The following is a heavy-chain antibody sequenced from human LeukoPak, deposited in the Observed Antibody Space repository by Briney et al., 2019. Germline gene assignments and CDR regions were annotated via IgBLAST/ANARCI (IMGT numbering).Heavy chain of an antibody. J-gene: IGHJ3*02. Sequence: SETLSLTCTVSGGSISSYYWSWIRQPPGKGLEWIGSIYHSGSTYYNPSLKSRVTISVDTSKNQFSLKLSSVTAADTAVYYCAMQWLVRDACDIWGQGTMVTVSS. V-gene: IGHV4-59*04. CDR3: AMQWLVRDACDI. CDR2: IYHSGST. D-gene: IGHD6-19*01. CDR1: GGSISSYY.